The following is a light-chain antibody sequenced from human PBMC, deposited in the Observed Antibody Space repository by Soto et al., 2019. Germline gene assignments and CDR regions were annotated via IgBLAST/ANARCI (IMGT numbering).Light chain of an antibody. CDR2: AAS. V-gene: IGKV1-39*01. Sequence: DIQMTQSPSSLSASVGDSVTITCLASQSISSYLNWNQQKPWKAPKLLIYAASSLQSGVPSRFSGSGSGTDFTLTISSLQPEDFATYYCQQSDSTPLTFGGGNKVEI. J-gene: IGKJ4*01. CDR3: QQSDSTPLT. CDR1: QSISSY.